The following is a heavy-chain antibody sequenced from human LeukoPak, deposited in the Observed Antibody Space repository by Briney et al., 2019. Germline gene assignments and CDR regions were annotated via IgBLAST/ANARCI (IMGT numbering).Heavy chain of an antibody. V-gene: IGHV3-11*01. J-gene: IGHJ4*02. Sequence: GGSLRLSCAASGFTFSSYAMSWFRQAPGKGLEWVSYISGGGSTIYYADSVRGRFTISRDNAKNSLYLQMNSLRAEDTAVYYCARDPLWFGELLPFDSWGQGTLVTVSS. CDR3: ARDPLWFGELLPFDS. CDR2: ISGGGSTI. D-gene: IGHD3-10*01. CDR1: GFTFSSYA.